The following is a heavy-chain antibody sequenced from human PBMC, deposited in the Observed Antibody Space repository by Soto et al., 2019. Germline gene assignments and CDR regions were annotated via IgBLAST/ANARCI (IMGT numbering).Heavy chain of an antibody. V-gene: IGHV3-30-3*01. CDR3: ARGSIAVAGHLFDY. J-gene: IGHJ4*02. CDR1: GFTFSSYA. D-gene: IGHD6-19*01. CDR2: ISYDGSNK. Sequence: GGSLRLSCAASGFTFSSYAMPWVRQAPGKGLEWVAVISYDGSNKYYADSVKGRFTISRDNSKNTLYLQMNSLRAEDTAVYYCARGSIAVAGHLFDYWGQGTLVTVSS.